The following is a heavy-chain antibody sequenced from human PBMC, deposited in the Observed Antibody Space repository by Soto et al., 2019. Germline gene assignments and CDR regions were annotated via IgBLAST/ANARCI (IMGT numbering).Heavy chain of an antibody. CDR3: ARDSPPQH. V-gene: IGHV3-48*01. J-gene: IGHJ1*01. CDR1: GFTFSSYS. CDR2: ISSSSSTI. Sequence: SGGSLRLSCAAPGFTFSSYSMNWVRQAPGKGLEWVSYISSSSSTIYYADSVKGRFTISRDNAKNSLYLQMNSLRAEDTAVYYCARDSPPQHWGQGTLVTVSS.